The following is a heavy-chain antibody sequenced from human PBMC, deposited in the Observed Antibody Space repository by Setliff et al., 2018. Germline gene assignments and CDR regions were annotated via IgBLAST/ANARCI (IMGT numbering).Heavy chain of an antibody. Sequence: SETLSLTCTVSGGSISSYYWSWIRQPAGKGLEWVGHIYIGGSANYNPSLKSRVTMSIDTSKNQFSLKLYSVTAADMAVYYCARKGRSSLSGAFDMWGQGTMVTVSS. CDR2: IYIGGSA. V-gene: IGHV4-4*07. CDR1: GGSISSYY. D-gene: IGHD1-26*01. CDR3: ARKGRSSLSGAFDM. J-gene: IGHJ3*02.